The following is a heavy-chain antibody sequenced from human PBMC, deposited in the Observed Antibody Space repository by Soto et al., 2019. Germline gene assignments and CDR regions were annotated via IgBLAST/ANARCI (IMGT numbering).Heavy chain of an antibody. CDR1: WDRVSSNSAA. CDR3: ARDSSPWYDTHLWFDS. CDR2: TFYRAKWYN. J-gene: IGHJ5*01. D-gene: IGHD6-19*01. Sequence: SQTLSLTCAISWDRVSSNSAAWNWIRQSPSRGLEWLGRTFYRAKWYNDYAVSVKSRITINPDTSKNQFSLQLNSVTPEDTAVYYCARDSSPWYDTHLWFDSSGRGTLVPVCS. V-gene: IGHV6-1*01.